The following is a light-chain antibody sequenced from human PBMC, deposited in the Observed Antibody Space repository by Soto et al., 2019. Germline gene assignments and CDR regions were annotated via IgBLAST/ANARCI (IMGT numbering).Light chain of an antibody. V-gene: IGKV3-20*01. Sequence: EIVLTQSPGTLSVSPGERATLSCRASQTISSNNLAWYQQKPGQAPSLLIYGTSSRATGIPDRFSGSGSGTDFTLTSSRLEPEDSAIYYCQQYGSWTFGQGTNVEI. CDR2: GTS. J-gene: IGKJ1*01. CDR1: QTISSNN. CDR3: QQYGSWT.